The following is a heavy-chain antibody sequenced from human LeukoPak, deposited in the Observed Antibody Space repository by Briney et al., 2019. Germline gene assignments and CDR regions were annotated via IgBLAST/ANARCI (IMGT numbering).Heavy chain of an antibody. CDR1: GYSFTNYW. V-gene: IGHV5-10-1*01. CDR2: IDPSDTYT. J-gene: IGHJ4*02. Sequence: GESLRIFCKGSGYSFTNYWITWVRQMPGKGLEWMGRIDPSDTYTNYSPSFQGHVAISADKSITIAYLQWSSLKASDTAMYYCARTRGYSYGPPFDFWGQGTLVTVSS. D-gene: IGHD5-18*01. CDR3: ARTRGYSYGPPFDF.